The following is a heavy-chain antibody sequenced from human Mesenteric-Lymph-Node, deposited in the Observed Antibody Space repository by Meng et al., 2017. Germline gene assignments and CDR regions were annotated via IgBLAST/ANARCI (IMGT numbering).Heavy chain of an antibody. CDR3: ARAWDIVVVVAATQATWFDP. V-gene: IGHV3-7*01. J-gene: IGHJ5*02. D-gene: IGHD2-15*01. Sequence: ETLSLTCAASGFTFSSYWMSWVRQAPGKGLEWVANIKQDGSEKYYVDSVKGRFTISRDNAKNSLYLQMNSLRAEDTAVYYCARAWDIVVVVAATQATWFDPWGQGTLVTVSS. CDR2: IKQDGSEK. CDR1: GFTFSSYW.